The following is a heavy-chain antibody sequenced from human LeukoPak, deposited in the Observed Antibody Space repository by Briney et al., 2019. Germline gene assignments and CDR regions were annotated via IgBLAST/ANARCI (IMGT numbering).Heavy chain of an antibody. CDR1: GFTFSSYS. D-gene: IGHD2-2*01. CDR3: ARDPGPAAIY. CDR2: ISSSSSYI. J-gene: IGHJ4*02. Sequence: GGSLRLSCAASGFTFSSYSMNWVRQAPGKGLEWVSSISSSSSYIYYADSVKGRFTISRDNAKNSLYLQMNSLRAEDTAVCYCARDPGPAAIYWGQGTLVTVSS. V-gene: IGHV3-21*01.